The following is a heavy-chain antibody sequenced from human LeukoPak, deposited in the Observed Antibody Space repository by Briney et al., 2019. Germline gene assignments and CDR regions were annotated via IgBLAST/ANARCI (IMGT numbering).Heavy chain of an antibody. Sequence: PSETLSLTCTVSGVSISSSSYYWGWIRQPPGKGLEWIGSIYYSGSTYYNPSLKSRVTISVDTSKNQFSLKLSSVTAADTAVYYCARDYSMATYYYYMDVWGKGTTVTVSS. V-gene: IGHV4-39*07. J-gene: IGHJ6*03. CDR3: ARDYSMATYYYYMDV. D-gene: IGHD5-24*01. CDR2: IYYSGST. CDR1: GVSISSSSYY.